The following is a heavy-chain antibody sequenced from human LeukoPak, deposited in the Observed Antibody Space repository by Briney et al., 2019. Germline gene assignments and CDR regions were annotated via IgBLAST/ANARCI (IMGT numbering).Heavy chain of an antibody. Sequence: SETLSLTCSVSGGPISSYYWSWIRPPPGKAREWFGYIYYSGSTNYNPSLKSRVTISVDTSKNQFSLKLSSVTAADTAVYYCARSGGLTAMVFYWGQGTLVTVSS. D-gene: IGHD2-21*02. V-gene: IGHV4-59*01. CDR1: GGPISSYY. J-gene: IGHJ4*02. CDR2: IYYSGST. CDR3: ARSGGLTAMVFY.